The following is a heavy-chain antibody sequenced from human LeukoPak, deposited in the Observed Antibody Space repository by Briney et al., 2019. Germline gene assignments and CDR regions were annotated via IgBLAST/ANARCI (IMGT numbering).Heavy chain of an antibody. CDR2: IYYSGST. D-gene: IGHD3-3*01. J-gene: IGHJ6*03. CDR1: GGSISSGGYS. Sequence: SETLSLTCTVSGGSISSGGYSWSWIRQHPGKGLEWIGYIYYSGSTYYNPSLKSRVTISVDTSKNQFSLKLSSVTAADTAVYYCAREGVTIFGVVTPGYMDVWGKGTTVTVSS. V-gene: IGHV4-31*03. CDR3: AREGVTIFGVVTPGYMDV.